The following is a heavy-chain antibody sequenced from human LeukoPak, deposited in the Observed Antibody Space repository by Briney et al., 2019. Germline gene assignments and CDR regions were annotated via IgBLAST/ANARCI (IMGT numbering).Heavy chain of an antibody. D-gene: IGHD5-24*01. CDR1: GYSFTSYN. Sequence: GESLKISCKGSGYSFTSYNLHWVRQAPGQRLEWMGIINPSGGNTNYAQKFQGRVTMTRDTSTSTVYMELSSLKSEDTAVYYCARVRDGYNDAYDIWGQGTMVTVSS. J-gene: IGHJ3*02. V-gene: IGHV1-46*01. CDR2: INPSGGNT. CDR3: ARVRDGYNDAYDI.